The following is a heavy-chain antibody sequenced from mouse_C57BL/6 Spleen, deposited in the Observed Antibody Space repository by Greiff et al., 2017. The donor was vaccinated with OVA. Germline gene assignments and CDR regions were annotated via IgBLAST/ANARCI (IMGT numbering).Heavy chain of an antibody. Sequence: DVMLVESGGGLVQPGGSLKLSCAASGFTFSDYYMYWVRQTPEKSLEWVASISNGGGVTYYPDNVKGRFTISRDNAKNTLYLQMSRLKSEDTAMYYCARHTVGWGFAYWGQGTLVTVSA. V-gene: IGHV5-12*01. D-gene: IGHD1-1*01. CDR2: ISNGGGVT. CDR1: GFTFSDYY. J-gene: IGHJ3*01. CDR3: ARHTVGWGFAY.